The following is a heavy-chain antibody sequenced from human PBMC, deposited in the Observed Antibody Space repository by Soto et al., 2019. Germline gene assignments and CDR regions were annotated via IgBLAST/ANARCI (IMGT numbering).Heavy chain of an antibody. CDR2: IKSKTDGGTT. J-gene: IGHJ3*02. D-gene: IGHD2-2*01. CDR3: TRQGYCSSTSCLADDAFDI. Sequence: EVQLVESGGGLVKPGGSLRLSCAASGFTFSNAWMSWVRQAPGKGLEWVGRIKSKTDGGTTDYAAPVKGRFTISRDDSKNTLYLQMNSLKTEDTAVYYCTRQGYCSSTSCLADDAFDIWGPGTMVTVSS. CDR1: GFTFSNAW. V-gene: IGHV3-15*01.